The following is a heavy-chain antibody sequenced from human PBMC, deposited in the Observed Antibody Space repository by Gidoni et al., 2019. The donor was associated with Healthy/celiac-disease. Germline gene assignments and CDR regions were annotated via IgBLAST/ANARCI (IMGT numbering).Heavy chain of an antibody. CDR3: ARRVEDTAPDYYYYMDV. CDR2: IYPGDSDT. Sequence: EVQLVQSGAEVKTPGESLTISCKGFGYSFTSYWIGWVRQMPGKGLEWMGIIYPGDSDTRYSPSFQGQVTISADKSISTAYLQWSSLKASDTAMYYCARRVEDTAPDYYYYMDVWGKGTTVTVSS. CDR1: GYSFTSYW. V-gene: IGHV5-51*01. J-gene: IGHJ6*03. D-gene: IGHD5-18*01.